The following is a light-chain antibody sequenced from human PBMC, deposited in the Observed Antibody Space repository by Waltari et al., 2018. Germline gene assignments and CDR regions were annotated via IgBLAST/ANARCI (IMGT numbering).Light chain of an antibody. Sequence: DIVMTQSPVSLTVTPGEPASISCRSSQSLLDSNGYNYLDWYLQKPGQSPQILIYVASNRASGVPDRFSGSGSGTDFTLKINRVEAEDAGVYYCTEALQSVTFGQGTRLEIK. CDR3: TEALQSVT. V-gene: IGKV2-28*01. CDR2: VAS. J-gene: IGKJ5*01. CDR1: QSLLDSNGYNY.